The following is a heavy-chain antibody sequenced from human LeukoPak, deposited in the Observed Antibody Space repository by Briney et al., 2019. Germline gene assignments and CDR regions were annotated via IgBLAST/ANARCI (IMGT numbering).Heavy chain of an antibody. J-gene: IGHJ5*02. CDR1: GGSISSGGYY. V-gene: IGHV4-31*03. D-gene: IGHD5-12*01. CDR2: IYYSGST. Sequence: SETLSLTCTVSGGSISSGGYYWSWIRQHPGKGLEWIGYIYYSGSTYYNPSLKSRVTISVDTSKNQFSLKLSSVTAADTAVYYCARGGYVNNWFDPWGQGTLATVSS. CDR3: ARGGYVNNWFDP.